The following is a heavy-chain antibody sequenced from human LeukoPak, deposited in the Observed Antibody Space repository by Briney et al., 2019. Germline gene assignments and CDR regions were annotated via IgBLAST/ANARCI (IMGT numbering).Heavy chain of an antibody. D-gene: IGHD6-19*01. V-gene: IGHV3-7*01. CDR1: GFTFSSYW. Sequence: GGSLRLSCAASGFTFSSYWMSWVRQAPGKGLEWVGNIQPDGSEQYPVDSVKGRFTISRDNTKNSVYLEMKSLRADDTAVYYCARVGKNGWDFDHWGQGTLVTVSS. J-gene: IGHJ4*02. CDR2: IQPDGSEQ. CDR3: ARVGKNGWDFDH.